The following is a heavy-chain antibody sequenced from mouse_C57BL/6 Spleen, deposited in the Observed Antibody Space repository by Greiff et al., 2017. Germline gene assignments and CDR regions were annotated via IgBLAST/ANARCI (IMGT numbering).Heavy chain of an antibody. Sequence: QVQLKESGAELMKPGASVKISCKASGYAFSSYWMNWVKQRPGKGLEWIGQIYPGDGDTNYNGKFKGKATLTADKSSSTAYMQLSSLTSEDSAVYFCAPIYYGKEVFAYWGQGTLVTVSA. CDR3: APIYYGKEVFAY. J-gene: IGHJ3*01. D-gene: IGHD2-1*01. CDR2: IYPGDGDT. CDR1: GYAFSSYW. V-gene: IGHV1-80*01.